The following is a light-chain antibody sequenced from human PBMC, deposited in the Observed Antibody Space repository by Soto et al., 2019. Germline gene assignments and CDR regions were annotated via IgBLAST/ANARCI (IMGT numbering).Light chain of an antibody. CDR3: QHHGNTPPSVT. Sequence: EIVMTPSPATLSVSPGERATLSCRAGQNIHTNLAWYQQKPGQAPRLLFYGASTGATGLPARFSGSGSGTEFTLTINSLQAEDCAVYYCQHHGNTPPSVTFGPGTKVDIK. CDR2: GAS. J-gene: IGKJ3*01. CDR1: QNIHTN. V-gene: IGKV3-15*01.